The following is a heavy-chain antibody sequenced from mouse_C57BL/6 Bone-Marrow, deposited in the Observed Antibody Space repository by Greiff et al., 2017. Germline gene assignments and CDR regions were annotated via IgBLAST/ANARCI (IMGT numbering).Heavy chain of an antibody. D-gene: IGHD1-1*01. V-gene: IGHV7-3*01. J-gene: IGHJ3*01. CDR3: ASPNYYGSSPLAY. Sequence: EVKVVESGGGLVQPGGSLSLSCAASGFTFTDYYMSWVRQPPGKALEWLGFIRNKANGYTTEYSASVKGRFTISRDNSQSILYLQMNALRAEDSATYYCASPNYYGSSPLAYWGQGTLVTVSA. CDR2: IRNKANGYTT. CDR1: GFTFTDYY.